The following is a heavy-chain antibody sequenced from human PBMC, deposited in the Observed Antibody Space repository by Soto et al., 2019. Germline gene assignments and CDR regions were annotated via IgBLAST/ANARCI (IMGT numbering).Heavy chain of an antibody. V-gene: IGHV4-59*08. D-gene: IGHD2-2*02. CDR2: IYYSGST. CDR3: ARYREGYCSSTSCYNGYFDY. CDR1: GGSISSYY. J-gene: IGHJ4*02. Sequence: SETLSLTCTVSGGSISSYYWSWIRQPPGKGLEWIGYIYYSGSTNYNPSLKSRVTISVDTSKNQFSLKLSSVTAADTAVYYCARYREGYCSSTSCYNGYFDYRGQGTLVTVSS.